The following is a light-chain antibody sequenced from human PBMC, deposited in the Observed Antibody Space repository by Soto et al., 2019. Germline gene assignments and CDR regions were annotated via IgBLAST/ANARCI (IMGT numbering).Light chain of an antibody. CDR1: QSVSSN. CDR3: QQYNNRRPGGLP. CDR2: GAS. Sequence: EIVMTQSPATLSVSPGERATLSCRASQSVSSNLAWYQQKPGQAPRLLIYGASTKATGIPARFSGSGSGSEFAHTILSLQSEDLAVYYCQQYNNRRPGGLPFPGGTKVEIK. J-gene: IGKJ4*01. V-gene: IGKV3-15*01.